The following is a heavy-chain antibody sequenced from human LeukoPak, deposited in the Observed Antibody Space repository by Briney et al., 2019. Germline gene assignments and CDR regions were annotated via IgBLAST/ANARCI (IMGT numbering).Heavy chain of an antibody. CDR2: IYVRGST. V-gene: IGHV4-61*01. D-gene: IGHD3-9*01. CDR1: VGPLCSRSYY. Sequence: SETLSLTCTVSVGPLCSRSYYWSWIRQPPGKGLEGTGVIYVRGSTNSSPSPKSRVSMSVDMSKSPCSLKLSSVSAAETGVYYCVREGRGGDWLLDWGEGTPVTLSS. CDR3: VREGRGGDWLLD. J-gene: IGHJ4*02.